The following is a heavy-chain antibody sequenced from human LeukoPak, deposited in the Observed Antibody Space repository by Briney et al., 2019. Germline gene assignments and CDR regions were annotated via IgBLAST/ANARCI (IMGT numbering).Heavy chain of an antibody. Sequence: PGGSLRLSCAASGFTFSYYAMSWVRRAPGEGLEWVSGITGTDGSTYYADSVKGRFTISRDNSKSALYLQMNSLRAEDTALYYCAKAFNYGSGYNYKTFDSWGQGTLVTVSS. J-gene: IGHJ4*02. CDR1: GFTFSYYA. CDR3: AKAFNYGSGYNYKTFDS. D-gene: IGHD3-10*01. V-gene: IGHV3-23*01. CDR2: ITGTDGST.